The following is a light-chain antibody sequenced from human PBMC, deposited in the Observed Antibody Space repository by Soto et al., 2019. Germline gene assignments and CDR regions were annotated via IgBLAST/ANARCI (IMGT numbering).Light chain of an antibody. CDR3: CSYAGFSTSAV. CDR1: SSDVGRYKL. V-gene: IGLV2-23*01. CDR2: EGN. J-gene: IGLJ2*01. Sequence: QSALTQPASVSGSPGQSITISCTGTSSDVGRYKLVSWYQQHPGKAPKLIIFEGNKRPSGVSNRFPGSKSGNTASLTISGLQAEDEANYYCCSYAGFSTSAVFGGGTQLTVL.